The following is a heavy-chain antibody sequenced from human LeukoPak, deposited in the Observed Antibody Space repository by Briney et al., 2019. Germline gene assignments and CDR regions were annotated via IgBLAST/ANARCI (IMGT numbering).Heavy chain of an antibody. Sequence: GRSLRLSCAASGFTVSSNYLSWVRQAPGKGLEWVSVIYAGGSTYYAGSVKGRFTISRDNSKNAVVLQMNSLRAEDTAVYYCAKDECYSTSCYLFDYWGQGTLVTVSS. D-gene: IGHD2-2*01. V-gene: IGHV3-66*01. J-gene: IGHJ4*02. CDR2: IYAGGST. CDR3: AKDECYSTSCYLFDY. CDR1: GFTVSSNY.